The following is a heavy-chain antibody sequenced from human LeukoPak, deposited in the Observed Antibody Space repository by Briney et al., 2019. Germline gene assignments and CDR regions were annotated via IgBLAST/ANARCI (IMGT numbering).Heavy chain of an antibody. CDR1: GFTFSSYA. D-gene: IGHD3-10*01. CDR3: AKDQIARGSGSYCDS. CDR2: ISYDGSKK. Sequence: GGSLRLSCAASGFTFSSYAMHWVHQAPGKGLEWVAIISYDGSKKDYSDSVKGRFSISRDNSQNTVYLQVNSLRPEDTAVYYCAKDQIARGSGSYCDSWGQGTLVTVSS. V-gene: IGHV3-30*18. J-gene: IGHJ5*01.